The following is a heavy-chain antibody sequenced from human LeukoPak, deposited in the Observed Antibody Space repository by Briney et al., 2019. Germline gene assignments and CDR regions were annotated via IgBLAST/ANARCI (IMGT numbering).Heavy chain of an antibody. D-gene: IGHD3-10*01. Sequence: KPSETLSLTCTVSGGSIGSYYWSWIRQPAGKGLEWIGRIYTSGSTNYNPSLKSRVTMSVDTSKNQFSLKLSSVTAADTAVYYCAREDYYGSGSYWYFDYWGQGTLVTVSS. CDR1: GGSIGSYY. CDR3: AREDYYGSGSYWYFDY. CDR2: IYTSGST. V-gene: IGHV4-4*07. J-gene: IGHJ4*02.